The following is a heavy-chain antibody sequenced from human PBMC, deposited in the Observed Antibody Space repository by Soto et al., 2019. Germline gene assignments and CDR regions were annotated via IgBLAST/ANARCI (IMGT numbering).Heavy chain of an antibody. CDR3: ARGRGTISGYYPFFDY. CDR1: GGSISSGVYY. Sequence: QVQLQESGPGLVKPSQTLSLTCTDSGGSISSGVYYWSWIRQHPVKGLEWIGYIYYSGSTYYNPALKSRVTISVDTSKNQFSLKLSSVTAADTAVYYCARGRGTISGYYPFFDYWGQGTLVTVSS. CDR2: IYYSGST. D-gene: IGHD3-22*01. V-gene: IGHV4-31*03. J-gene: IGHJ4*02.